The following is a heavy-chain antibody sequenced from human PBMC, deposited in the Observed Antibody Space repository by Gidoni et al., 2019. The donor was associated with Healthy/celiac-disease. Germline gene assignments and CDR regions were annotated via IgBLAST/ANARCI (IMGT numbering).Heavy chain of an antibody. CDR1: GFTFSSYA. V-gene: IGHV3-30*04. Sequence: QVQLVESGGGVVQPGRSLRLSCAASGFTFSSYAMHWVRQAPGTGLEWVAVISYDGSNKYYADSVKGRFTISRDNSKNTLYLQMNSLRAEDTAVYYCARDRTAGYYYYYGMDVWGQGTTVTVSS. CDR2: ISYDGSNK. J-gene: IGHJ6*02. CDR3: ARDRTAGYYYYYGMDV. D-gene: IGHD6-13*01.